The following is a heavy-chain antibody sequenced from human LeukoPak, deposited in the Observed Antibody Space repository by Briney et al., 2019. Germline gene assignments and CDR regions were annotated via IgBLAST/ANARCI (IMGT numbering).Heavy chain of an antibody. D-gene: IGHD4-17*01. CDR2: ISYDGSNK. CDR3: ARDYGSRY. CDR1: GFTFSSNG. V-gene: IGHV3-30*19. J-gene: IGHJ4*02. Sequence: GGSLRLSCVASGFTFSSNGMHWVRQAPGKGLEWVAVISYDGSNKYYADSVKGRFTISRDNSKNTLYLQMNSLRAEDTAVYYCARDYGSRYWGQGTLVTVSS.